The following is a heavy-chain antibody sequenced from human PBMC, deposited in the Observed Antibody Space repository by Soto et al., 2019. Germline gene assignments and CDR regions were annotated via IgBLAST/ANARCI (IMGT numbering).Heavy chain of an antibody. V-gene: IGHV3-33*01. J-gene: IGHJ3*02. CDR3: ARASTPPYSSSWSHAFDI. CDR1: GFTFSSYG. Sequence: GGSLRLSCAASGFTFSSYGMHWVRQAPGKGLEWVAVIWYDGSNKYYADSVKGRFTISRHNSKNTLYLQMNSLRAEDTAVYYCARASTPPYSSSWSHAFDIWGQGTMVTVSS. CDR2: IWYDGSNK. D-gene: IGHD6-13*01.